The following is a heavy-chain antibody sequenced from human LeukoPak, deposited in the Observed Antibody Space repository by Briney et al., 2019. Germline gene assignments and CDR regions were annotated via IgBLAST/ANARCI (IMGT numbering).Heavy chain of an antibody. CDR3: ARAGGGGTIFGVVIIGSGAFDI. J-gene: IGHJ3*02. Sequence: GGSLRLSCAASGFTFSSFWMTWVRQAPGKGLEWVTNIKQDGSEKYYVGSVKGRFTISRDNAKNSLYLQMNSLRAEDTAVYYCARAGGGGTIFGVVIIGSGAFDIWGQGTIVTVSS. CDR2: IKQDGSEK. CDR1: GFTFSSFW. V-gene: IGHV3-7*01. D-gene: IGHD3-3*01.